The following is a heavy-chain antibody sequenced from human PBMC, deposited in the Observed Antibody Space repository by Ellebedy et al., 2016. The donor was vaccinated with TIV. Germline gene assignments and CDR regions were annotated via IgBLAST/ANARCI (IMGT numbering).Heavy chain of an antibody. J-gene: IGHJ4*02. D-gene: IGHD1-26*01. V-gene: IGHV1-58*01. CDR1: GSTFTRSA. CDR3: ATDPGSGSYYPFDY. Sequence: AASVKVSCKASGSTFTRSAVQWVRQARGQRLEWIGWIVVGSGNTNYAQKFQERVTFTRDKSTSTAYMELRSLRSEDTAVYYCATDPGSGSYYPFDYWGQGTLVTVSS. CDR2: IVVGSGNT.